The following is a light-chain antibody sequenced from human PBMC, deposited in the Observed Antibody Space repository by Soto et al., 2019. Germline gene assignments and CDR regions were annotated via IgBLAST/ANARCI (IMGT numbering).Light chain of an antibody. CDR3: QHYNSYSEA. J-gene: IGKJ1*01. V-gene: IGKV1-5*03. CDR1: QTISSW. Sequence: DSQMTQYTTTLSASVGDRVTITCRASQTISSWLAWYQQKPGKAPKLLIYKASTLKSGVPSRFSGSGSGTEFTLTISSLQPDDFATYYCQHYNSYSEAFGQGTKVDIK. CDR2: KAS.